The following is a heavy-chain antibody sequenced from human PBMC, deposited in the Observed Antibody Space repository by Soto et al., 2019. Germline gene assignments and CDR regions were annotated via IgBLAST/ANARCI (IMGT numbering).Heavy chain of an antibody. CDR1: GGTFGSYA. D-gene: IGHD2-8*01. Sequence: AASVKVSCKASGGTFGSYAISWVRQAPGQGLEWMGWMNPNSGNTGYAQKFQGRVTMTRNTSISTAYMELSSLRSEDTAVYYCARARVGVGFDYWGQGTLVTVSS. V-gene: IGHV1-8*02. CDR3: ARARVGVGFDY. J-gene: IGHJ4*02. CDR2: MNPNSGNT.